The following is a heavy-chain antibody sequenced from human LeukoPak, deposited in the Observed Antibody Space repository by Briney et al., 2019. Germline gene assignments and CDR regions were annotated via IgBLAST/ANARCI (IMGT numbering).Heavy chain of an antibody. V-gene: IGHV3-33*01. CDR2: IWYDGSNK. D-gene: IGHD3-3*01. CDR1: GFTFSSYG. CDR3: ARGIGHYDFYCDP. Sequence: PGRSLRLSCAASGFTFSSYGMHWVRQAPGKGLEWVAVIWYDGSNKYYGDSVKGRFIISRDSSKNTLYLQMNSLRAEDTAVYYCARGIGHYDFYCDPWGQGTLVTVSS. J-gene: IGHJ5*02.